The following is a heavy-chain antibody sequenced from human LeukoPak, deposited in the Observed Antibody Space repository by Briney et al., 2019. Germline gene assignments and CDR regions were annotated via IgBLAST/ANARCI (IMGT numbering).Heavy chain of an antibody. CDR2: INWNGGST. CDR3: ARASSDYYDSSGYSY. D-gene: IGHD3-22*01. CDR1: GFTFDDYG. J-gene: IGHJ4*02. Sequence: GGSLRLSCAASGFTFDDYGMSWVRQAPPKGLEWVSGINWNGGSTGYADSVKGRFTISRDNSKNSLYLQMNSLRAEDTALYYCARASSDYYDSSGYSYWGQGTLVTVSS. V-gene: IGHV3-20*04.